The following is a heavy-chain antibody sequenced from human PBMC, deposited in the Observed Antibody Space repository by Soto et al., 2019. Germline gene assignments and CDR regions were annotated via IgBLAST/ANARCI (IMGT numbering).Heavy chain of an antibody. V-gene: IGHV1-3*05. J-gene: IGHJ4*02. CDR2: INAGNGNT. Sequence: QVQLVQSGAEEKKPGASVKVSCKASGYTFTSYAMHWVRQAPGQRLEWMGWINAGNGNTKYSQKFQGRVTITRDTSASTAYMERSSLRSEDTAVYYCARSIVVVTARDYWGQGALVTVSS. CDR1: GYTFTSYA. D-gene: IGHD2-21*02. CDR3: ARSIVVVTARDY.